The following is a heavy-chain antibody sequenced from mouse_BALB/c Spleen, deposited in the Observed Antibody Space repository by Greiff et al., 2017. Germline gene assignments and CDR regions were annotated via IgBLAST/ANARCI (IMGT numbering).Heavy chain of an antibody. J-gene: IGHJ4*01. Sequence: VQLQQSGPELVKPGASVKISCKASGYTFTDYNMHWVKQSHGKSLEWIGYIYPYNGGTGYNQKFKSKATLTVDNSSSTAYMELRSLTSEDSAVYYGARSDYYGSTHYDAMDDWGQGTSVTVSS. D-gene: IGHD1-1*01. CDR3: ARSDYYGSTHYDAMDD. CDR2: IYPYNGGT. V-gene: IGHV1S29*02. CDR1: GYTFTDYN.